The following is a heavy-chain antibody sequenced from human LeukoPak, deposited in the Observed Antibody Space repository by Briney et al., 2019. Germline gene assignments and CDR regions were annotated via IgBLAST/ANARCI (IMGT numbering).Heavy chain of an antibody. V-gene: IGHV4-30-4*01. CDR3: ARVDDYGDYYYGMDV. Sequence: SETLSLTCTVSGGSISSGDYYWSWIRQPPGKGLEWIGNIYYSGSTYYNPSLKSRVTISVDTSKNQFSLKLSSVTAADTAVYYCARVDDYGDYYYGMDVWGQGTTVTVSS. J-gene: IGHJ6*02. D-gene: IGHD4-17*01. CDR2: IYYSGST. CDR1: GGSISSGDYY.